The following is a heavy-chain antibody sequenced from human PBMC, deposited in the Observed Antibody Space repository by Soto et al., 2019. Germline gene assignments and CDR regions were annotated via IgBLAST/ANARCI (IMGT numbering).Heavy chain of an antibody. Sequence: ETLSLTCNVSGGPISNYCWSWVRQPAGKGLEWVGRIYSDGATNYSPSLKSRVFMSLDMSGNQFSLQLNSVTAADTAVYYCARSLQSAGISGLDVWGQGTTVTVSS. J-gene: IGHJ6*02. CDR1: GGPISNYC. CDR3: ARSLQSAGISGLDV. V-gene: IGHV4-4*07. D-gene: IGHD6-19*01. CDR2: IYSDGAT.